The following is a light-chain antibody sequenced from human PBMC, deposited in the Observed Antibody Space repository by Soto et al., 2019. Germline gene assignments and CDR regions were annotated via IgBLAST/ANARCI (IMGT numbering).Light chain of an antibody. CDR2: DAF. J-gene: IGKJ5*01. Sequence: EIVMTQSPATMSALSGQRATLSGRSSQSVSSNLAWYQQKPGQAPRLIIYDAFNRATGIPDRFSGSGSGTDFALTIRRLEPEDFAVYYCQKRFNRPHFTLGNGTRLELK. CDR1: QSVSSN. CDR3: QKRFNRPHFT. V-gene: IGKV3-11*01.